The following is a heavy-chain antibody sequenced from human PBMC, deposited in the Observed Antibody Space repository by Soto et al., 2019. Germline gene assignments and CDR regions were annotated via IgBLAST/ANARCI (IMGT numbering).Heavy chain of an antibody. J-gene: IGHJ6*02. V-gene: IGHV4-34*01. CDR2: INHSGST. D-gene: IGHD3-10*01. CDR1: GGSFIGYY. Sequence: QVQLQQWGAGLLKPSETLSLTCAVYGGSFIGYYWSLIRQPPGKGLEWIGEINHSGSTNYNPSLKSRVTISVDTSKNQFFLKLRSVTAADTAVYYCARDGVLLWFGELLSYGMDVWGQGTTVTASS. CDR3: ARDGVLLWFGELLSYGMDV.